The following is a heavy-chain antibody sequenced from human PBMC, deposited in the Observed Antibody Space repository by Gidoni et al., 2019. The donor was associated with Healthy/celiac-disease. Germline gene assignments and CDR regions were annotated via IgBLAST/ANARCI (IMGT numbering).Heavy chain of an antibody. Sequence: EVQLVESGGGLVQPGGSLSISCAASGFTFSSYAMHWVRQAPGKGLEYVSAISSNGGSTYYANSVKGRFTIPRDNSKNTLYLQMGSLRAEDMAVYYCARSGLRVEYYYYGMDVWGQGTTVTVSS. V-gene: IGHV3-64*01. CDR3: ARSGLRVEYYYYGMDV. J-gene: IGHJ6*02. CDR1: GFTFSSYA. CDR2: ISSNGGST. D-gene: IGHD5-12*01.